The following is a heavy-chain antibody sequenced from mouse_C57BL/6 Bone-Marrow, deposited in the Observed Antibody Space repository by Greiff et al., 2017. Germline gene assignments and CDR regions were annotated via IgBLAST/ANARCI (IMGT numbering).Heavy chain of an antibody. CDR3: ARRDYPYAIDY. CDR2: INPYNGGT. D-gene: IGHD2-4*01. V-gene: IGHV1-19*01. J-gene: IGHJ4*01. Sequence: LVKPGASVKMSCTASGYTFTDYYMNWVKQSHGKSLEWIGVINPYNGGTSYNQKFKGKATLTVDKSSSTAYMVLNSLTSEDSAVYYCARRDYPYAIDYWGQGTSVTVSS. CDR1: GYTFTDYY.